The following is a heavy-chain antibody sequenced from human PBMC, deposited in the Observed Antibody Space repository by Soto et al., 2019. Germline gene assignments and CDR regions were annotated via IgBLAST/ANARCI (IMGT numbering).Heavy chain of an antibody. D-gene: IGHD3-16*01. CDR1: GFTFINYA. V-gene: IGHV3-23*01. CDR3: ARKILGSTSRPNYWYFDV. Sequence: EVQLLESGGGLVQPGGSLRLSCAGSGFTFINYAMNWVRQVPGKGLEWVSSISGGGDAAFFPDSVRGRLTISRDNSKNTVTLQMNSLGVDDTAVYYCARKILGSTSRPNYWYFDVWGRGTLVTVSS. CDR2: ISGGGDAA. J-gene: IGHJ2*01.